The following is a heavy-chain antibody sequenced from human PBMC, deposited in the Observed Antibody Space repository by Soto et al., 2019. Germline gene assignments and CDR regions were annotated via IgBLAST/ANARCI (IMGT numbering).Heavy chain of an antibody. CDR2: IIPIFGTA. CDR3: APLGAAGTTNC. D-gene: IGHD1-7*01. V-gene: IGHV1-69*13. J-gene: IGHJ4*02. Sequence: GASVKVSCKASGGTFSSYAISWVRQAPGQGLEWMGGIIPIFGTANYAQKFQGRVTITADESTSTAYMELSSLRSEDTAVYYCAPLGAAGTTNCWGQGTRGTVSS. CDR1: GGTFSSYA.